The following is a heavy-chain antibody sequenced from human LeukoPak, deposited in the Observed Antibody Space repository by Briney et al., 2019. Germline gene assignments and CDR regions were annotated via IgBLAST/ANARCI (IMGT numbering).Heavy chain of an antibody. CDR1: GGSISSSSYY. V-gene: IGHV4-39*07. J-gene: IGHJ5*02. CDR3: ARFSSGSNWFDA. Sequence: SETLSLTCTVSGGSISSSSYYWGWIRQPPGEGLEWIGSIYYSGSTNYNPSLKSRVTISLDTSKNQFSLKLTSLTAADTAVYYCARFSSGSNWFDAWGQGILVTVSS. CDR2: IYYSGST.